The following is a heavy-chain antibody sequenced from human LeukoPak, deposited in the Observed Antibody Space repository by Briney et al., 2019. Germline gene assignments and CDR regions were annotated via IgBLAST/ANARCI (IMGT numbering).Heavy chain of an antibody. J-gene: IGHJ5*02. CDR3: DSRNGNWFDR. V-gene: IGHV1-69*13. Sequence: SVTVSCTASGYTFTGYYMHWVRHGPGQGLEWMAGIIPILDTANYEQKFQGRVTITADESTSTAYMELSSLRSEDTAVYYCDSRNGNWFDRWGQGAMVTVS. CDR2: IIPILDTA. D-gene: IGHD1-14*01. CDR1: GYTFTGYY.